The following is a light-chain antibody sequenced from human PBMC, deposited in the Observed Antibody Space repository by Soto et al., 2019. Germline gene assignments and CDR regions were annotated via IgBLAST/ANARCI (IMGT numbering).Light chain of an antibody. CDR3: CSYAGTSSWL. J-gene: IGLJ3*02. V-gene: IGLV2-23*01. CDR1: TSDVGSYSP. Sequence: QSALTQPASVSGSPGQSITISCIGTTSDVGSYSPVSWYQQHPGKAPKIIIYEGNKRPSGVSSRFSGSKSGNTASLTISGLQAEDEAEYYCCSYAGTSSWLFGGGTKLTVL. CDR2: EGN.